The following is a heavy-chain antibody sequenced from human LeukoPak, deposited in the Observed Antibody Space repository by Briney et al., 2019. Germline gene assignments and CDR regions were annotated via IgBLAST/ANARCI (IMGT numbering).Heavy chain of an antibody. Sequence: PGGSLRLSCAASGNYWMHWVRQAPGKGLVWVSHINSDGSXTSYADSVKGRFTISKDNAKNTVYLQMNSLRAEDTAVYYCVSFYETYWGRGTLVTVSS. CDR2: INSDGSXT. J-gene: IGHJ4*02. V-gene: IGHV3-74*01. CDR1: GNYW. CDR3: VSFYETY. D-gene: IGHD2/OR15-2a*01.